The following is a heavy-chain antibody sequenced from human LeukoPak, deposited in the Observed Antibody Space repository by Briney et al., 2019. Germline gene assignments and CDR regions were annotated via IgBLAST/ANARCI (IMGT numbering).Heavy chain of an antibody. CDR1: GFTFSSYG. D-gene: IGHD3-10*01. CDR2: ISYDGSNK. Sequence: PGGSLRLSCAASGFTFSSYGMHWVRQAPGKGLEWVAVISYDGSNKYYADSVKGRFTISRDNSKNTLYLQMNSLRAEDTAVYYCAKDMVRGVIPVFLDYWGQGTLVTVSS. V-gene: IGHV3-30*18. CDR3: AKDMVRGVIPVFLDY. J-gene: IGHJ4*02.